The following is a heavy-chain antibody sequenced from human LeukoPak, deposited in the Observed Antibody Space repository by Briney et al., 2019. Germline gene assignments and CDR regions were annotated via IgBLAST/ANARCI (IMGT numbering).Heavy chain of an antibody. CDR3: ARAPGAALD. Sequence: PSETLSLTCAVYGVSFSGYYWSWIRQPPGKGLEWIGEINHRGSTNYNPSLKSRVTVSLDTSKNQCSLKLRSVTAADTAVYYCARAPGAALDWGQGTPVTVSS. V-gene: IGHV4-34*01. J-gene: IGHJ4*02. CDR1: GVSFSGYY. CDR2: INHRGST. D-gene: IGHD2-15*01.